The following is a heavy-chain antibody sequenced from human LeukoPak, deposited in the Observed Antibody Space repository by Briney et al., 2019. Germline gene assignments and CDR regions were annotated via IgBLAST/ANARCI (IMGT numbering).Heavy chain of an antibody. J-gene: IGHJ4*02. D-gene: IGHD4-17*01. CDR2: INPNSGGT. Sequence: ASVKVSCKASGYTFTGYYMHWVRQAPGQGLEWMGWINPNSGGTNYAQKFQGRVTMTRDTSISTAYMELSTLRSDDTAVYYCARDNGDYGDFDYWGQGTLVTVSS. CDR3: ARDNGDYGDFDY. CDR1: GYTFTGYY. V-gene: IGHV1-2*02.